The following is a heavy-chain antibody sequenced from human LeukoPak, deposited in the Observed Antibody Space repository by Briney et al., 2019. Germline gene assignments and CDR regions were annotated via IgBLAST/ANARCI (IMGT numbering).Heavy chain of an antibody. J-gene: IGHJ5*02. CDR2: IYYSGST. CDR1: GGFVSSGSYY. V-gene: IGHV4-61*01. CDR3: AARPCSGGRCYFDP. D-gene: IGHD2-15*01. Sequence: SETLSLTCTVSGGFVSSGSYYWSWIRQPPGKGLEWIGYIYYSGSTNYNPSLKSRVTISVDTSKNQFSLKLRSVTAAATGVYHCAARPCSGGRCYFDPWGQGTLVTVSS.